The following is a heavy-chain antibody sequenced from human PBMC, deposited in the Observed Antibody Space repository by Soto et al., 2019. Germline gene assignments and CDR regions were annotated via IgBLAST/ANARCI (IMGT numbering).Heavy chain of an antibody. V-gene: IGHV3-30-3*01. CDR1: GFTFSSYA. J-gene: IGHJ3*02. D-gene: IGHD1-20*01. CDR2: ISYDGSNK. CDR3: ARVGITRAFDI. Sequence: TGGSLRLSCAASGFTFSSYAMHWIRQAPGKGLEWVAVISYDGSNKYYADSVKGRFTISRDNSKNTLYLQMNSLRAEDTAVYYCARVGITRAFDIWGQGTMVTVSS.